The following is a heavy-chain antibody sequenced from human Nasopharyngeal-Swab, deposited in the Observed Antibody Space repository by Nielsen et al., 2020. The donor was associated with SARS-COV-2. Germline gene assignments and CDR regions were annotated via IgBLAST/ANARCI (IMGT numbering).Heavy chain of an antibody. CDR2: INPSGCST. J-gene: IGHJ3*02. CDR3: ARDPRAARPRDDAFDI. D-gene: IGHD6-6*01. V-gene: IGHV1-46*01. Sequence: ASVKVSCKASGYTFTSYYMHWVRQAPGQGLEWMGIINPSGCSTSYAQKFQGRVTMTRDTSTSTVYMELSSLRSEDTAVYYCARDPRAARPRDDAFDIWGQGTMVTVSS. CDR1: GYTFTSYY.